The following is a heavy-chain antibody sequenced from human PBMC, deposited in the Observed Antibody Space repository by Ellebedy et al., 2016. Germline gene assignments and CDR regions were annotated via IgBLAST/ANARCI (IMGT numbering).Heavy chain of an antibody. Sequence: ASVKVSXKASGYTFTGYYMHWVRQAPGQGLEWMGWINPNSGGTNYAQKFQGRVTMTRDTSISTAYMELSRLRSDDTAVYYCARARGKYDSSGYYYGYWGQGTLVTVSS. CDR1: GYTFTGYY. D-gene: IGHD3-22*01. CDR2: INPNSGGT. J-gene: IGHJ4*02. V-gene: IGHV1-2*02. CDR3: ARARGKYDSSGYYYGY.